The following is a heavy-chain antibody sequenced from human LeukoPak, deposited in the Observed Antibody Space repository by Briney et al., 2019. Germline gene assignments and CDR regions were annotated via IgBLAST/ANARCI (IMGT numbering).Heavy chain of an antibody. D-gene: IGHD3-3*01. CDR1: GYTFTSYD. Sequence: ALVKVSCKASGYTFTSYDINWVRQATGQGLEWMGWMNLNSGNTGYAQKFQGRVTMTRHTSISTAYMELSSLRSEDTAVYYCARRTYYDFWSGYYPMGYYYYMDVWGKGTTVTVSS. CDR3: ARRTYYDFWSGYYPMGYYYYMDV. V-gene: IGHV1-8*01. CDR2: MNLNSGNT. J-gene: IGHJ6*03.